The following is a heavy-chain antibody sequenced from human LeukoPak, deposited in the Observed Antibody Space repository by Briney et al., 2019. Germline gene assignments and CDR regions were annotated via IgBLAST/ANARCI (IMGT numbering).Heavy chain of an antibody. CDR3: AKDRGGVVVRAFDY. Sequence: GGSLRLSCAASGFTFSSYAMHWVRQAPGKGLEWVAVISYDGSNKYYADSVKGRFTISRDNSKNTLYLQMNSLRVEDTALYYCAKDRGGVVVRAFDYWGQGTLVTASS. D-gene: IGHD3-22*01. V-gene: IGHV3-30*04. J-gene: IGHJ4*02. CDR2: ISYDGSNK. CDR1: GFTFSSYA.